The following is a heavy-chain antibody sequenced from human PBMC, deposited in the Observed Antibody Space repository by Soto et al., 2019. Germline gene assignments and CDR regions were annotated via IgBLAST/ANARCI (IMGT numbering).Heavy chain of an antibody. Sequence: QVQLVESGGGVVQAGRSLRLSCAASGFSLSFYGMHWVRQAPGKGLEWGAVTSSDGSNKYYADSVKGRLTISRDNSKDTLYLQLNSLTPEYTAVYYCGRGPMGSGISYTRLELCGQGTQGSVSS. J-gene: IGHJ4*02. CDR1: GFSLSFYG. D-gene: IGHD3-10*01. CDR3: GRGPMGSGISYTRLEL. V-gene: IGHV3-30*03. CDR2: TSSDGSNK.